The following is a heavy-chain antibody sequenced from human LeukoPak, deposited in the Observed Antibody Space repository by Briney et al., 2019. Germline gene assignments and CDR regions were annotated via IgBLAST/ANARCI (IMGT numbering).Heavy chain of an antibody. Sequence: GGSLRLSCAASGFTFSSYSMNWVRQAPGKGLEWVSYISSSSSTIYYADSVKGRFTISRDNAKNSLYLQMNSLRAEDTAVYYCARDRRDIVTTYFDYWGQGTLVTVSS. J-gene: IGHJ4*02. D-gene: IGHD5-12*01. V-gene: IGHV3-48*01. CDR2: ISSSSSTI. CDR3: ARDRRDIVTTYFDY. CDR1: GFTFSSYS.